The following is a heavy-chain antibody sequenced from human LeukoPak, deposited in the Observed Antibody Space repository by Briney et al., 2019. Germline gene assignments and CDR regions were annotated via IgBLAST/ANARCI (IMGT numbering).Heavy chain of an antibody. CDR1: GGSISSYY. V-gene: IGHV4-4*07. CDR2: IYTSGST. Sequence: SQTLSLTCAASGGSISSYYWSWIRQPAGKGLEWIGRIYTSGSTNYNPSLKSRVTMSVDTSKNQFSLKLSSVTAADTAVYYCAGVGIAEFDYWGQGTLVTVSS. D-gene: IGHD6-13*01. J-gene: IGHJ4*02. CDR3: AGVGIAEFDY.